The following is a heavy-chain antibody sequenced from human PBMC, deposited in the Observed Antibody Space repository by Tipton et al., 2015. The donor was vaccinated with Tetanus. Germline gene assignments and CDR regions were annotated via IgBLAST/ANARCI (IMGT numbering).Heavy chain of an antibody. D-gene: IGHD7-27*01. CDR2: IYSDGST. CDR1: GFTVSSYQ. V-gene: IGHV3-53*01. CDR3: ARGLGVDY. J-gene: IGHJ4*02. Sequence: QLVQSGGGMTQPGDSLRLSCAASGFTVSSYQMTWVRQAPGKGLEWVSVIYSDGSTYYADSVKGRFTISRDNLKNTLSLQMNSLRAEDTAGYYCARGLGVDYWGQGTLVTVSS.